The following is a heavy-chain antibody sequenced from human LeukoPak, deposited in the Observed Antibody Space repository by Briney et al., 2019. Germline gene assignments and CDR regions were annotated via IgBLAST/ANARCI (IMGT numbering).Heavy chain of an antibody. Sequence: VASVKVSCKASGYTFTGYYMHWVRQAPGQGLEWMGWINPNSGGTNYAQKFQGRVTMTRDTSISTAYMELSRLRSDDTAVYYCARDRDYYDSSGYYNGYYYGMDVWGQGTTVTVSS. CDR1: GYTFTGYY. CDR3: ARDRDYYDSSGYYNGYYYGMDV. J-gene: IGHJ6*02. D-gene: IGHD3-22*01. V-gene: IGHV1-2*02. CDR2: INPNSGGT.